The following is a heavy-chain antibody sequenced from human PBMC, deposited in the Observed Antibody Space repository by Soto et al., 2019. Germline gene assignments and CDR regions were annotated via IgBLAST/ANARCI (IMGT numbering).Heavy chain of an antibody. CDR1: GGSFIGYY. V-gene: IGHV4-34*01. CDR3: ARGAYYYGSGSRNWFDP. Sequence: PSETLSHTCAVYGGSFIGYYWIWIRQPPGKGLEWIGEVNHSGSTNYNPSLKSRVTISVDTSKNQFSLKLSSVTAADTAVYYCARGAYYYGSGSRNWFDPWGQGTLVTVSS. CDR2: VNHSGST. D-gene: IGHD3-10*01. J-gene: IGHJ5*02.